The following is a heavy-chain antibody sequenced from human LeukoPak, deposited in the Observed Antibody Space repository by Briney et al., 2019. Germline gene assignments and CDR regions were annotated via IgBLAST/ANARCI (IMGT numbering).Heavy chain of an antibody. V-gene: IGHV3-23*01. J-gene: IGHJ4*02. D-gene: IGHD2-2*01. Sequence: GGPLRPSCAASGLTFSTYAMSWVRQAPGQGLEWVSSISGDGGSTYYAESVKGRFTISRDNSKNTLYLQMNSLRAEDTAVYYCAKRPDCSTTNCFRFEYWGQGTLVTVSS. CDR1: GLTFSTYA. CDR2: ISGDGGST. CDR3: AKRPDCSTTNCFRFEY.